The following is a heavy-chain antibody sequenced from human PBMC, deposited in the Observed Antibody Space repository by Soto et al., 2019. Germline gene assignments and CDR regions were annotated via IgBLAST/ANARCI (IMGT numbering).Heavy chain of an antibody. D-gene: IGHD1-1*01. CDR1: GFTFTDYY. CDR3: ARHSNPTRVYFDY. V-gene: IGHV3-11*01. CDR2: ISSSVSTM. J-gene: IGHJ4*02. Sequence: GGSLRLSCAASGFTFTDYYMSWIRQAPGKGLEWVSYISSSVSTMYYADSVKGRFTISRDNAKNSLDLQMNSLRVEDTAVYYCARHSNPTRVYFDYWGQGTLVTVSS.